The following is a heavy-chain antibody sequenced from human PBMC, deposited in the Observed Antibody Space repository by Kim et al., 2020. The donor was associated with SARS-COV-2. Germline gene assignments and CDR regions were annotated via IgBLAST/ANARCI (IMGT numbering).Heavy chain of an antibody. Sequence: SETLSLTCTVSGGSISSSSYYWGWIRQPPGKGLEWIGSIYYSGSTYYNPSLKSRVTISVDTSKNQFSLKLSSVTAADTAVYYCAREVPIVPAAIFSNNWFDPWGQGTLVTVSS. CDR1: GGSISSSSYY. V-gene: IGHV4-39*07. J-gene: IGHJ5*02. CDR3: AREVPIVPAAIFSNNWFDP. D-gene: IGHD2-2*01. CDR2: IYYSGST.